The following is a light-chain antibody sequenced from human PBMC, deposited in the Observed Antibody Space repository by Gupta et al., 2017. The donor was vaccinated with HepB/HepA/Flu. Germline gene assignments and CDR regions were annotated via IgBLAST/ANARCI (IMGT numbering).Light chain of an antibody. J-gene: IGLJ1*01. CDR1: GSDVGAYNG. CDR3: TSYAGTYIFYV. Sequence: QSALTQSPSASGSPGQSVTISCTGSGSDVGAYNGVSWYQHHPGKAPKLMIYEVNKRPSGVPDRFSGSKSGNTASLTVSGLQAEDEADYYCTSYAGTYIFYVFGTGTTVTVL. V-gene: IGLV2-8*01. CDR2: EVN.